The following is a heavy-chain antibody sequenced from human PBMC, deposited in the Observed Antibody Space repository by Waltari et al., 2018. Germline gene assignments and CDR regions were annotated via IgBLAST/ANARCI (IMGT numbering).Heavy chain of an antibody. CDR3: ARGRPPPYDSSGHDY. Sequence: QVQLVQSGAEVKKPGASVKVSCKASGYTFTSYAMHWVRQAPGQRLEWMGWINAGNGNTKYSQKFQGRVTITRDTSASTAYMELSSLRSEDTAVYYCARGRPPPYDSSGHDYWGQGTLVTVSS. J-gene: IGHJ4*02. V-gene: IGHV1-3*01. CDR1: GYTFTSYA. D-gene: IGHD3-22*01. CDR2: INAGNGNT.